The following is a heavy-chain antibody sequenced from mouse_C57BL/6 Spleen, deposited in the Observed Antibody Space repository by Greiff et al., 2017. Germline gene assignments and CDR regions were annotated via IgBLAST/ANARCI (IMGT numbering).Heavy chain of an antibody. Sequence: VQLQQSGTVLARPGASVKMSCKTSGYTFTSCWMHWVKQRPGQGLEWIGAIYPGNSDTSYNQKFKGKAKLTAVTSASTAYMELSSLTNEDSAVYYCTNDGYSFYYAMDYWGQGTSVTVSS. J-gene: IGHJ4*01. CDR1: GYTFTSCW. V-gene: IGHV1-5*01. CDR3: TNDGYSFYYAMDY. D-gene: IGHD2-3*01. CDR2: IYPGNSDT.